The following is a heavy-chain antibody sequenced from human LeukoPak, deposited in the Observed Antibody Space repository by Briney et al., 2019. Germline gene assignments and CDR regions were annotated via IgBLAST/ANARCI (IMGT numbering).Heavy chain of an antibody. CDR3: AKEENGGYDS. CDR1: GFTFSNYG. Sequence: GGSLRLSCAASGFTFSNYGMSWVRQAPGKGLDWVSSLSGSGGSTYYADSVKGRFTISRDNSKNTLYLEMNSLRAEDTAVYYCAKEENGGYDSWGQGTLVTVSS. CDR2: LSGSGGST. J-gene: IGHJ5*02. V-gene: IGHV3-23*01. D-gene: IGHD5-12*01.